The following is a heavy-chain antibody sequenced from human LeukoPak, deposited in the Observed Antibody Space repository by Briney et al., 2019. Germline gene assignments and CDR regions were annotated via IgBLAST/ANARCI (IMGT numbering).Heavy chain of an antibody. Sequence: SETLSLTCTVSGGSISSFYWSWIRQPPGKGLEWIGYMHYGGSPNYNPPLKSRVITSLDTSKKQFSLKLNSVTTADTAVYYCVTGRYSYGWYDHRGQGILVIVSS. CDR3: VTGRYSYGWYDH. CDR2: MHYGGSP. J-gene: IGHJ5*02. CDR1: GGSISSFY. D-gene: IGHD1-26*01. V-gene: IGHV4-59*13.